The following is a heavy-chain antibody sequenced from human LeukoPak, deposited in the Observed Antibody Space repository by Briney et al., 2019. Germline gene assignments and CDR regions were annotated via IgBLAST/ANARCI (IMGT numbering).Heavy chain of an antibody. CDR2: IYHGGST. Sequence: SETLSLTCAVSGGSISSGGYSWSWIRQPPGKGLEWIGYIYHGGSTYYNPSLKSRVTISVDRSKNQFSLKLSSVTAADTAVYYCARGYYYDSSAAFDIWGQGTMVTVSS. D-gene: IGHD3-22*01. J-gene: IGHJ3*02. CDR1: GGSISSGGYS. V-gene: IGHV4-30-2*01. CDR3: ARGYYYDSSAAFDI.